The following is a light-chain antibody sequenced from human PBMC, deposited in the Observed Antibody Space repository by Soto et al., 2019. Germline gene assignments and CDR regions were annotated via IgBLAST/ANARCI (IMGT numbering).Light chain of an antibody. Sequence: DIQMTQSPSPLSASVEDRVIITCRASQSISNHLNWYQQKPGKAPKLLIFAASSLQSGVPSRFSGSGSGTEFTLTISSLQPDDSATYYCQQYNSYWTFGQGTKVDIK. V-gene: IGKV1-17*01. J-gene: IGKJ1*01. CDR3: QQYNSYWT. CDR1: QSISNH. CDR2: AAS.